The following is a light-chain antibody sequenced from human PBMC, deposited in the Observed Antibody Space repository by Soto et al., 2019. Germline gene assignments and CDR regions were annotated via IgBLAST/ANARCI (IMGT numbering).Light chain of an antibody. J-gene: IGKJ2*01. CDR2: AAS. Sequence: DIQLTQSPSFLSASVGDRVTITCRASQVITNNLAWYHQKTGNPPKLLLYAASTLKSAVPSRFSGSGYGTEFSLTSSSLQPEYFAAYYCQQINIYPDTFGQGTKLEIK. CDR3: QQINIYPDT. V-gene: IGKV1-9*01. CDR1: QVITNN.